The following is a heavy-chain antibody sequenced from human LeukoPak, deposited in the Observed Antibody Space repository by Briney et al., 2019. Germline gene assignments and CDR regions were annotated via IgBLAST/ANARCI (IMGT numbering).Heavy chain of an antibody. CDR3: ARERSYCSGATCSLDL. CDR1: GFSLSIYD. V-gene: IGHV3-21*01. CDR2: TGLSSSYI. Sequence: PGGSLRLSCAASGFSLSIYDMVWVRQVPGKGLEWIASTGLSSSYIGYADSVKGRFTISRDNGENSVYLQMNSLRAEDTAVYFCARERSYCSGATCSLDLWGQGTLVTVSS. D-gene: IGHD2-15*01. J-gene: IGHJ5*02.